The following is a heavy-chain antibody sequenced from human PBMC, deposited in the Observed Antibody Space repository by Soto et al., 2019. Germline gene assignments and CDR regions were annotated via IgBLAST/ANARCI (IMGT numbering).Heavy chain of an antibody. CDR2: ISRSGTTI. Sequence: EVQLVESGGGLVQPGGSLRLSCAASGFTFSTYAMHWVRQAPGKRLQWVSYISRSGTTIYYADSVKGRFTISRDNAKNPLYLQMNSLRDGDTSRYYCLCPGHMDVWGQGTTVTVS. J-gene: IGHJ6*02. CDR1: GFTFSTYA. V-gene: IGHV3-48*02. CDR3: LCPGHMDV.